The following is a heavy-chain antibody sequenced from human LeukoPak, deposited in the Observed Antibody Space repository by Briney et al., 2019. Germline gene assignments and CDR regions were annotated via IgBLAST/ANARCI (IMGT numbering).Heavy chain of an antibody. J-gene: IGHJ4*02. D-gene: IGHD4-23*01. CDR1: GFTFSSYA. CDR3: ARGPSAVTTRYFDS. CDR2: ISYDGSNK. V-gene: IGHV3-30-3*01. Sequence: GGSLRLSCATSGFTFSSYAMHWVRQAPGKGLEWVAVISYDGSNKYYADSVKGRFTISRDNSKNTLYLQMNSLRAEDTAVYYCARGPSAVTTRYFDSWGQGTLVTVSS.